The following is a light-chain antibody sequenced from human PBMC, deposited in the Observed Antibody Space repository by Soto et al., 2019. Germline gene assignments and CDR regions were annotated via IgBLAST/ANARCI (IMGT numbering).Light chain of an antibody. V-gene: IGKV1-39*01. CDR2: SAS. J-gene: IGKJ4*01. Sequence: DIQMTQSPSSLSASVGDRVTITCRASQSISTFLLWYQQKPGKAPKGLIYSASKLESGVPSRFSGSGSGTDFTLTISNLQPEDFATYYCQQSHSAPLTFGGETKVEMK. CDR3: QQSHSAPLT. CDR1: QSISTF.